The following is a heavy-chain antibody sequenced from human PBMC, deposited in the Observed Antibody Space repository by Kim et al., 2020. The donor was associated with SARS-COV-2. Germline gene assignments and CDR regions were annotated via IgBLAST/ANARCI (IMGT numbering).Heavy chain of an antibody. D-gene: IGHD2-2*01. CDR3: ARHRVVVPAAPLDY. J-gene: IGHJ4*02. CDR1: GGSISSYY. Sequence: SETLSLTCTVSGGSISSYYWSWIRQPPGKGLEWIGYIYYSGSTNYNPSLKSRVTISVDTSKNQFSLKLSSVTAADTAVYYCARHRVVVPAAPLDYWGQGTLVTVSS. CDR2: IYYSGST. V-gene: IGHV4-59*08.